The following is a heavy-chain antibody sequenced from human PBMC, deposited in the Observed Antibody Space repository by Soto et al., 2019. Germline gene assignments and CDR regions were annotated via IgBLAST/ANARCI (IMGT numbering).Heavy chain of an antibody. Sequence: SETLSLTCAASGYSISSGYYWGWLWQPPGKGLVWIGSIYHSGSTYYNPSLKSRVTISVDTSKNQFALKLSSVTAADTAVDYCARDGYTSITRLDVWGQGTTVTVSS. V-gene: IGHV4-38-2*02. J-gene: IGHJ6*02. D-gene: IGHD3-10*01. CDR1: GYSISSGYY. CDR3: ARDGYTSITRLDV. CDR2: IYHSGST.